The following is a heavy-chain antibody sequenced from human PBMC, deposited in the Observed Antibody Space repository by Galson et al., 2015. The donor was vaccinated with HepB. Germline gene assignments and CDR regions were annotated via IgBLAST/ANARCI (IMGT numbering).Heavy chain of an antibody. J-gene: IGHJ4*02. CDR1: GFTFSDYY. D-gene: IGHD1-26*01. Sequence: SLRLSCAASGFTFSDYYMTWIRQAPGKGLEWVSDISSSSSYTNYADSVKGRFTISRDNAKNSLYLQMNSLRAEDTAVYYCARDSRQWEQWGQGTLVTVSS. CDR3: ARDSRQWEQ. V-gene: IGHV3-11*06. CDR2: ISSSSSYT.